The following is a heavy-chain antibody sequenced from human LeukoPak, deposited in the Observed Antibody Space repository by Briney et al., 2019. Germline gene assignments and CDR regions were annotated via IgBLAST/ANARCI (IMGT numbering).Heavy chain of an antibody. CDR2: IGTAGDT. Sequence: PGGSLGLSCAASGFTFNSYDMHWVRQTTGRGLEWVSGIGTAGDTYSPGSVKGRFTISRENAKNSLYLQMNSLRAGDTAVYYCARADLRGYSLDYWGQGTLVTVSS. D-gene: IGHD5-18*01. CDR1: GFTFNSYD. J-gene: IGHJ4*02. V-gene: IGHV3-13*01. CDR3: ARADLRGYSLDY.